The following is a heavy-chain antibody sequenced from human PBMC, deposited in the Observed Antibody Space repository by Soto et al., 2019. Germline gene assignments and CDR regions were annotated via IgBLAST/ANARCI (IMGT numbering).Heavy chain of an antibody. D-gene: IGHD3-16*02. CDR1: GGSFSGYY. CDR2: INHSGST. V-gene: IGHV4-34*01. Sequence: NPSETLSLTCAVYGGSFSGYYWSWIRQPPGKGLEWIGEINHSGSTNYNPSLKSRVTISVDTSKNQFSLKLSSVTAADTAVYYCARGFDYVWGSYRLYYFDYWGQGTLVTVSS. J-gene: IGHJ4*02. CDR3: ARGFDYVWGSYRLYYFDY.